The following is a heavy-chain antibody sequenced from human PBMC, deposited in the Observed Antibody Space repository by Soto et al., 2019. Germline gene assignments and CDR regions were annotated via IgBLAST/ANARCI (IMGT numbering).Heavy chain of an antibody. CDR3: ARGPGGPDGPGDY. CDR2: INAGNGNT. J-gene: IGHJ4*02. Sequence: QVQLGQSGAEVKKPGASVKVSCKASGYTFTSYAMHWVRQAPGQRLEWMGWINAGNGNTKYSQQFQGRVTITRDTSASTAYIELSSLRSEDTALYYCARGPGGPDGPGDYWGQGTLVTVSS. V-gene: IGHV1-3*01. D-gene: IGHD2-15*01. CDR1: GYTFTSYA.